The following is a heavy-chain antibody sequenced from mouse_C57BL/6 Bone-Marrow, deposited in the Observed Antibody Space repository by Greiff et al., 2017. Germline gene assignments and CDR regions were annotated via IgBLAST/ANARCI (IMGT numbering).Heavy chain of an antibody. CDR1: GYTFTSYW. V-gene: IGHV1-55*01. J-gene: IGHJ1*03. CDR3: ARDTAVVHWYLDV. Sequence: QVQLQQPGAELVKPGASVKMSCKASGYTFTSYWITWVKQRPAQGLEWIGDIYPGSGSTNYNEKFKSKATLTVDTSSSTAYMQLSSLTSEDAAVYYCARDTAVVHWYLDVWGTGTTVTVSS. CDR2: IYPGSGST. D-gene: IGHD1-1*01.